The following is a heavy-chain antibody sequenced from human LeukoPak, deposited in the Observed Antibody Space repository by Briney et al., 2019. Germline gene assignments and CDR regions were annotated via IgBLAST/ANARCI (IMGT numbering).Heavy chain of an antibody. J-gene: IGHJ4*02. D-gene: IGHD3-3*01. V-gene: IGHV3-21*01. CDR3: ARDPYDFWSGYPFVY. CDR2: ISSSSSYI. CDR1: GFTFSSYG. Sequence: GGSLRLSCAASGFTFSSYGMHWVRQAPGKGLEWVSSISSSSSYIYYADSVKGRFTISRDNAKNSLYLQMNSLRAEDTAVYYCARDPYDFWSGYPFVYWGQRTLVTVSS.